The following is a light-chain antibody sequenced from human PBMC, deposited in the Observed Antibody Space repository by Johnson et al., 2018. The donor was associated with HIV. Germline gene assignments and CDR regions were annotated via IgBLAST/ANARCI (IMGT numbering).Light chain of an antibody. Sequence: SVLTQPPSVSAAPGQKVTISCSGSSSNIGNNYVSWYQQVPGTAPKLLIYDNNKRPSGIPDRISGSKSGTSATLGITGLQTGDEADYYCGTWDSSLSFYVFGTGTKVTVL. V-gene: IGLV1-51*01. J-gene: IGLJ1*01. CDR2: DNN. CDR1: SSNIGNNY. CDR3: GTWDSSLSFYV.